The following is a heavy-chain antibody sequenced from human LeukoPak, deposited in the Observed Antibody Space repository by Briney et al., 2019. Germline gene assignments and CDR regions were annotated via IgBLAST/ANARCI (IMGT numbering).Heavy chain of an antibody. J-gene: IGHJ3*01. CDR3: ARSRAEKVPVWGSYRHHDAFDL. Sequence: PGESLKISCKGSGYSFPNYWIGWVRPMPGKGLEWMGIIYPGYSDTTYKPSFQGHITVSADMSISTAYLQWSSLKASDTAMYYCARSRAEKVPVWGSYRHHDAFDLWGQGTRVTVSS. CDR1: GYSFPNYW. D-gene: IGHD3-16*02. V-gene: IGHV5-51*01. CDR2: IYPGYSDT.